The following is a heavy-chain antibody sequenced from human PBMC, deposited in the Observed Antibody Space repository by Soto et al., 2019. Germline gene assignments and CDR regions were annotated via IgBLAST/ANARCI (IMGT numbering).Heavy chain of an antibody. D-gene: IGHD4-17*01. V-gene: IGHV4-59*08. CDR1: GGSISSYY. CDR3: ASSYGDLSYEYFQH. Sequence: SETLSLTCTVSGGSISSYYWSWIRQPPGKGLEWIGYIYYSGSTNYNPSLKSRDTISVDTSKNQFSLKLSSVTAADTAVYYCASSYGDLSYEYFQHWGQGTLVTVSS. CDR2: IYYSGST. J-gene: IGHJ1*01.